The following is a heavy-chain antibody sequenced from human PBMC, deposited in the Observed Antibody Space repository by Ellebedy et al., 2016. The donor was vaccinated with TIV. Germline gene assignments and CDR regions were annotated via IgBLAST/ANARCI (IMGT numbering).Heavy chain of an antibody. V-gene: IGHV4-59*01. J-gene: IGHJ3*02. CDR1: GGSISRFY. CDR2: MYSGGST. Sequence: SETLSLTCSVSGGSISRFYWTWIRQPPGKGLEWIGYMYSGGSTNYNPSLKSRVSLSLDMSKKEFYLQVNAVTAADTATYFCARLEMATFDNIWGRGIRVTVSS. D-gene: IGHD5-24*01. CDR3: ARLEMATFDNI.